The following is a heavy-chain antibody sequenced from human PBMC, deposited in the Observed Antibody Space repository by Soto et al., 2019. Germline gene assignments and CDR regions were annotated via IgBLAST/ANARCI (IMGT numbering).Heavy chain of an antibody. CDR1: GFSVSTYL. CDR2: IKQGGNEK. D-gene: IGHD3-16*01. Sequence: PGESLRLSCAASGFSVSTYLMIWVRQAPGKGMEWVANIKQGGNEKFYVDSVKGRFTISRDNDKKSLYLQMASLRVEDTAVYYCVGALTYEVPYYYYGMDVWGQGTTVTVSS. V-gene: IGHV3-7*01. CDR3: VGALTYEVPYYYYGMDV. J-gene: IGHJ6*02.